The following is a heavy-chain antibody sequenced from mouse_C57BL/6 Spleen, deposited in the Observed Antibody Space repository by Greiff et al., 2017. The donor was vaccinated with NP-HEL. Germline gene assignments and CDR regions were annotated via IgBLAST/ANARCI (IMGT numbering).Heavy chain of an antibody. V-gene: IGHV1-19*01. CDR1: GYTFTDYY. Sequence: EVQLQQSGPVLVKPGASVKMSCKASGYTFTDYYMNWVKQSHGKSLEWIGVINPYNGGTSYNQKFKGKATLTVDKSSSTAYMELNSLTSEDSAVYYCARSGGTTLYFDVWGTRTTVTVSS. CDR3: ARSGGTTLYFDV. J-gene: IGHJ1*03. CDR2: INPYNGGT. D-gene: IGHD2-14*01.